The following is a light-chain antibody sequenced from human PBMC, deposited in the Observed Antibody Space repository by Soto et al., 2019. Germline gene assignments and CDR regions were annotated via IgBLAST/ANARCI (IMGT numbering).Light chain of an antibody. CDR1: SSNIGAGYG. CDR2: ADN. V-gene: IGLV1-40*01. Sequence: QSVLTQPPSVSGAPGQRVTLSCTGSSSNIGAGYGVHWYQQLPGTAPKLLIYADNNRPSGVPDRFSGSKSGTSASLAITGLQAEDEADYYCQSYDTSLSGFVVFGGVTKLTVL. CDR3: QSYDTSLSGFVV. J-gene: IGLJ2*01.